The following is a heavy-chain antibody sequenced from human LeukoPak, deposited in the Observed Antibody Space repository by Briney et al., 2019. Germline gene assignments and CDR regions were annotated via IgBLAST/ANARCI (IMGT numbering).Heavy chain of an antibody. J-gene: IGHJ4*02. CDR2: ISGSGGST. CDR1: GFTFSSYA. V-gene: IGHV3-23*01. D-gene: IGHD2-2*01. Sequence: PGGSLRLSCAASGFTFSSYAMSWVRQAPGKGLEWVSAISGSGGSTYYADSVKGRFTISRDNSKSTLYLQMNSLRAEDTAVYYCAKGRYCSSTSCYGEVHYFDYWGQGTLVTVSS. CDR3: AKGRYCSSTSCYGEVHYFDY.